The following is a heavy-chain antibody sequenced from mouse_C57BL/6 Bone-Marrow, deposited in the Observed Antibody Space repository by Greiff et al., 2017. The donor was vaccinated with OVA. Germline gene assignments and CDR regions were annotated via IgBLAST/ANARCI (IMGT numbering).Heavy chain of an antibody. V-gene: IGHV5-4*03. CDR3: ARTPHGYDGYPPFAY. Sequence: EVKLQESGGGLVKPGGSLKLSCAASGFTFSSYAMSWVRQTPEKRLEWVATISDGGSYTYYPDNVKGRFTISRDNAKNNLYLQMSHLKSEDTAMYYCARTPHGYDGYPPFAYWGQGTLVTVSA. J-gene: IGHJ3*01. D-gene: IGHD2-3*01. CDR2: ISDGGSYT. CDR1: GFTFSSYA.